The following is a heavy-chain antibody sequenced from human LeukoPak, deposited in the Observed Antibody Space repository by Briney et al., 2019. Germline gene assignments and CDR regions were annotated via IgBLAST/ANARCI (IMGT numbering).Heavy chain of an antibody. J-gene: IGHJ4*02. Sequence: PGRSLRLSCAASGFTFSSYGMHWVRQAPGKGLEWVAVIWYDGSNKYYADSVKGRFTISRDNSKNTLYPQMNSLRAEDTAVYYCARDRFAYGGNTDYWGQGTLVTVSS. CDR3: ARDRFAYGGNTDY. CDR2: IWYDGSNK. V-gene: IGHV3-33*01. CDR1: GFTFSSYG. D-gene: IGHD4-23*01.